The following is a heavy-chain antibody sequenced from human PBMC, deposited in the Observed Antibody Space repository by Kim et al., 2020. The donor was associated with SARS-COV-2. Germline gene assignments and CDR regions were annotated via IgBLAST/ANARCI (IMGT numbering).Heavy chain of an antibody. J-gene: IGHJ5*02. D-gene: IGHD1-26*01. V-gene: IGHV3-30*18. CDR3: AKDLETAQWELHPAYNWFDP. CDR2: ISYDGSNK. Sequence: GGSLRLSCAASGFTFSSYGMHWVRQAPGKGLEWVAVISYDGSNKYYADSVKGRFTISRDNSKNTLYLQMNSLRAEDTAVYYCAKDLETAQWELHPAYNWFDPWGQGTLVTVSS. CDR1: GFTFSSYG.